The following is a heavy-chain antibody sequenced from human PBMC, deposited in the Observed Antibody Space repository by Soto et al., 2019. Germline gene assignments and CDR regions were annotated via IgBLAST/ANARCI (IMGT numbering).Heavy chain of an antibody. CDR1: GYTFTSYD. V-gene: IGHV1-8*01. J-gene: IGHJ6*02. D-gene: IGHD3-3*01. Sequence: ASVKVSCKASGYTFTSYDINWVRQATGQGLEWMGWMNPNSGNTGYAQKYQGRVTMTRNTSISTAYKELSSLRSEDKAVYYYARARVTIFGVVIKVYYYYGMDVWGQGTTVTVSS. CDR2: MNPNSGNT. CDR3: ARARVTIFGVVIKVYYYYGMDV.